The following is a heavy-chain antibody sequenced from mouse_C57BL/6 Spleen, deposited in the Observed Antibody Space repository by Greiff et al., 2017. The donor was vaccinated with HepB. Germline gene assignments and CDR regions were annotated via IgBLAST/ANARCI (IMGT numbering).Heavy chain of an antibody. V-gene: IGHV6-6*01. Sequence: EVKVEESGGGLVQPGGSMKLSCAASGFTFSDAWMDWVRQSPEKGLEWVAEIRNKANNHATYYAESVKGRFTISRDDSKSSVYLQMNSLRAEDTGIYYCTSTTVPYWYFDVWGTGTTVTVSS. J-gene: IGHJ1*03. D-gene: IGHD1-1*01. CDR1: GFTFSDAW. CDR3: TSTTVPYWYFDV. CDR2: IRNKANNHAT.